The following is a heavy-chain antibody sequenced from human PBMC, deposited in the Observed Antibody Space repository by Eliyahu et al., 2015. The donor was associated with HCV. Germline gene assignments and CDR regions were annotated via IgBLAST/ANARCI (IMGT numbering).Heavy chain of an antibody. J-gene: IGHJ1*01. CDR1: XFXFXDYW. CDR2: IKQDGSEK. CDR3: ARSGFCSSTSCDGGHFQY. V-gene: IGHV3-7*01. Sequence: EVQLVESGGGLVQPGGSLRLSCAASXFXFXDYWXXWVRQAPGKGLEWVANIKQDGSEKYYVDSVKGRFTISRDNAKNSLFLQMKSLRVEDTAVYYCARSGFCSSTSCDGGHFQYWGQGTPVTVSS. D-gene: IGHD2-2*01.